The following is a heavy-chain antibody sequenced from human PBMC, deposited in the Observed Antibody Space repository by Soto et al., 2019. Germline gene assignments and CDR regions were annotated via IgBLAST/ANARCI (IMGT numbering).Heavy chain of an antibody. J-gene: IGHJ5*02. CDR2: IYYSGST. CDR3: ARDREVQYRGYWFDP. CDR1: GGSISSYY. Sequence: SETLSLTCTVSGGSISSYYWSWIRQPPGKGLEWIGYIYYSGSTNYNPSLKSRLTISVDTSKNQFSLKLSSVTAADTAVYYCARDREVQYRGYWFDPWGQGTLVTVSS. V-gene: IGHV4-59*01. D-gene: IGHD3-10*01.